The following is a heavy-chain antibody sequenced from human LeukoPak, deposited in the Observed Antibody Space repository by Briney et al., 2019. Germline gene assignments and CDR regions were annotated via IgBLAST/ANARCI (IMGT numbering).Heavy chain of an antibody. Sequence: TTSETLSLTCTVSGVSISSGSYYWRWIRQPAGKGLEWIGRIYTSGSTNYNPSLKSRVTISVDTSKNQFSLKLSSVTAADTAVYYCARVPRNTATIDYWGQGTLVTVSS. CDR1: GVSISSGSYY. CDR3: ARVPRNTATIDY. CDR2: IYTSGST. J-gene: IGHJ4*02. D-gene: IGHD5-18*01. V-gene: IGHV4-61*02.